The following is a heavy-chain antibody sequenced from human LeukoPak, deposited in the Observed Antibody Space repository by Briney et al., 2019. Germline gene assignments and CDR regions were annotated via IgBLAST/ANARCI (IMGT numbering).Heavy chain of an antibody. CDR1: GFTFSSYG. CDR3: VNSGFDP. Sequence: GGSLRLSCAASGFTFSSYGMHWVRQAPGKGLEWVAFIHYDGTNEYYADSVKGRFTISRDNFKNTLSLQMNGLRVEDTALYYCVNSGFDPWGQGTLGTVSS. CDR2: IHYDGTNE. D-gene: IGHD3-10*01. J-gene: IGHJ5*02. V-gene: IGHV3-30*02.